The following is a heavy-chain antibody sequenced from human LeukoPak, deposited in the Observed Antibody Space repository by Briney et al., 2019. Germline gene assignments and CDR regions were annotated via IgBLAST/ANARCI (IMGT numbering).Heavy chain of an antibody. D-gene: IGHD7-27*01. CDR2: IYYSGSA. Sequence: SETLSLTCIVSGGSITSSSYYWGWIRQPPGKGLEWIGSIYYSGSAYYNPSLKSRVTMSVDTSKNQFSLKLSSVTAADTAVYYCARGSNWGDYWGQGTLVTVSS. V-gene: IGHV4-39*07. CDR3: ARGSNWGDY. J-gene: IGHJ4*02. CDR1: GGSITSSSYY.